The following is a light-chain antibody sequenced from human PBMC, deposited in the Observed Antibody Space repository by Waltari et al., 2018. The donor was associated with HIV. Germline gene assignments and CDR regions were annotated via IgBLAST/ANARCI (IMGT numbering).Light chain of an antibody. CDR3: SSYTRSISVA. J-gene: IGLJ2*01. CDR2: GVR. Sequence: QSALTQPASVSGSPGQTVTITCTGTSDDVGGYDHVAWYQQHTETPPRLIIFGVRRRPSVGDGRFAASKSGNVASLTITGLRPDDEAHYFCSSYTRSISVAFGGGTRLTVL. V-gene: IGLV2-14*03. CDR1: SDDVGGYDH.